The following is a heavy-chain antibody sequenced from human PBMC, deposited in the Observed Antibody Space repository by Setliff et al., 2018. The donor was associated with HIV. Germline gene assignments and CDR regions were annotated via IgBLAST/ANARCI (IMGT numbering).Heavy chain of an antibody. CDR3: ATVSHTNVAAHDAFDI. CDR1: GYTLTELS. D-gene: IGHD6-19*01. CDR2: SDPEDGNT. Sequence: ASVKVSCKVSGYTLTELSRHWVRQAPGKGLEWRGGSDPEDGNTICAQKFQGRVTMTADTSTDTAYMELSSMRSEDTAVYYCATVSHTNVAAHDAFDIWGQGTMVTVSS. J-gene: IGHJ3*02. V-gene: IGHV1-24*01.